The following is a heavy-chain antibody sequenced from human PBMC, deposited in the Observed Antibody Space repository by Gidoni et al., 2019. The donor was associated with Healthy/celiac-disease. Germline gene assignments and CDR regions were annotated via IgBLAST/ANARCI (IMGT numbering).Heavy chain of an antibody. V-gene: IGHV4-59*08. CDR3: ARLGYCSGGSCYSGLVDY. CDR1: GGSISSYY. D-gene: IGHD2-15*01. CDR2: IYYSGST. J-gene: IGHJ4*02. Sequence: QVQLQESGPGLVKPSETLSLPCTVSGGSISSYYWSWIRQPPGKGLEWIGYIYYSGSTNYNPPLKSRVTISVDTSKNQFSLKLSSVTAADTAVYYCARLGYCSGGSCYSGLVDYWGQGTLVTVSS.